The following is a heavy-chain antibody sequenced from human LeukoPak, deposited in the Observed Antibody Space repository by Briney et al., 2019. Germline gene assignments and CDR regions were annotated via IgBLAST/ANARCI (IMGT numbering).Heavy chain of an antibody. J-gene: IGHJ4*02. CDR2: MSGSGGIA. CDR3: AKGPLAYYYDSSGYYFYS. CDR1: GFTFSRHW. V-gene: IGHV3-23*01. D-gene: IGHD3-22*01. Sequence: GGSLRLSCAASGFTFSRHWMSWVRQAPGKGREWVSAMSGSGGIAYYAVFVKGRFTISRDNSKNTLYLQMNRLRAEDTAVYYCAKGPLAYYYDSSGYYFYSWGQGTLVTVSS.